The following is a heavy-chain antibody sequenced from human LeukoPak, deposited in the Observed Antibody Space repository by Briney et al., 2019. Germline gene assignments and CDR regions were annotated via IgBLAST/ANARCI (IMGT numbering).Heavy chain of an antibody. Sequence: SETLSLTCTVSGGSISSSSYYWGWIRQPPGKGLEWIGSISYSGSTYYNPSLKSRVTMPVDTSKNQFSLKLSSVTAADTAVYYCARDRTGNNWFDPWGQGTLVTVSS. V-gene: IGHV4-39*07. J-gene: IGHJ5*02. CDR2: ISYSGST. D-gene: IGHD7-27*01. CDR1: GGSISSSSYY. CDR3: ARDRTGNNWFDP.